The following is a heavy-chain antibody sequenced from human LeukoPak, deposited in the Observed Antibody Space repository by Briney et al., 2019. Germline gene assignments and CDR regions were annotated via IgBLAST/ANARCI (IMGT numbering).Heavy chain of an antibody. J-gene: IGHJ4*02. CDR1: GDSMRNYY. CDR2: IYYSGST. CDR3: ARGSTIPLGD. D-gene: IGHD5/OR15-5a*01. V-gene: IGHV4-30-4*01. Sequence: PSETLSLTCNVSGDSMRNYYWSWIRQPPGKGLEWIGYIYYSGSTYYNPSLKSRVTISVDTSKNQFSLKLSSVTAADTAVYYCARGSTIPLGDWGQGTLVTVSS.